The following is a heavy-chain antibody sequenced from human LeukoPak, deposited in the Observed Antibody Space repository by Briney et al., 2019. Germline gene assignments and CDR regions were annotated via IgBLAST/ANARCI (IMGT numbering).Heavy chain of an antibody. J-gene: IGHJ6*03. CDR3: ARGPDSSGSFSPYYYMDV. V-gene: IGHV4-4*07. CDR1: GGSISRYY. Sequence: SETLSLTCTVSGGSISRYYWSWIRQPAGKGLEWIGRIYTSGSTNYNPSLKSRVTMSVDRSKNQFSLKLSSVTAADTAVYYCARGPDSSGSFSPYYYMDVWGKGTTVTVSS. D-gene: IGHD3-22*01. CDR2: IYTSGST.